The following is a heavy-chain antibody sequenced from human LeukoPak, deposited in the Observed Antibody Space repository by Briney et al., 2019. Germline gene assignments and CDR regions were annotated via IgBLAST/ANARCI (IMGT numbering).Heavy chain of an antibody. CDR3: ARDLGGYSSN. Sequence: GGSLRLSCAASGFTFSSYSMNWVRQAPGKGLEWVSYISSSSSTIYHADSVKGRFTISRDNAKNSLYLQMNSLRAEDTAVYYCARDLGGYSSNWGQGTLVTVSS. CDR1: GFTFSSYS. CDR2: ISSSSSTI. D-gene: IGHD6-19*01. V-gene: IGHV3-48*01. J-gene: IGHJ4*02.